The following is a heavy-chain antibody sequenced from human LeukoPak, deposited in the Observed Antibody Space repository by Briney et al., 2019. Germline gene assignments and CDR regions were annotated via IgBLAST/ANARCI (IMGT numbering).Heavy chain of an antibody. J-gene: IGHJ4*02. CDR2: ISGSGGST. V-gene: IGHV3-23*01. Sequence: GGALRLSCAASGFTFSSYAMSWVRQATGNGLEWVSAISGSGGSTYYADSVKGRFTISRDNSKNTLYLQMNSLRAEDTAVYYCAKPTRKWELQWGQGTLVTVSS. CDR3: AKPTRKWELQ. CDR1: GFTFSSYA. D-gene: IGHD1-26*01.